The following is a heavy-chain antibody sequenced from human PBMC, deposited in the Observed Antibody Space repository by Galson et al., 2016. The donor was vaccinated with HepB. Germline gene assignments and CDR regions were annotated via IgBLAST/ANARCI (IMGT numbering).Heavy chain of an antibody. CDR2: IDPSDSYT. CDR3: ARSGNSPNWDS. CDR1: GYSFSSYW. D-gene: IGHD4-23*01. V-gene: IGHV5-10-1*01. J-gene: IGHJ4*02. Sequence: QSGAEVKKPGESLRISCKGSGYSFSSYWIAWVRQVPGKGLEWMGKIDPSDSYTNYSPSFQGHVTFSSDKSLRTAFLQWSSLKASDTAMYYCARSGNSPNWDSWGQGTLVTVSS.